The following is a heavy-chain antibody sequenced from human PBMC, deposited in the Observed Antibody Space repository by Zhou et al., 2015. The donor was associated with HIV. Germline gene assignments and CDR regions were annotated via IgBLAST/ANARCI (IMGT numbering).Heavy chain of an antibody. V-gene: IGHV1-8*01. CDR1: GYTFSSHD. Sequence: QVQLVQSGAEVKKPGASVKVSCKASGYTFSSHDINWVRQAAGQGLEWMGWMSPNSGNTGYVQKFEGRVTMTGDTSIGTAYMELSSLTFEDTAVYYCTRGPWDYWGRGNPSVTVSS. CDR2: MSPNSGNT. J-gene: IGHJ4*02. CDR3: TRGPWDY.